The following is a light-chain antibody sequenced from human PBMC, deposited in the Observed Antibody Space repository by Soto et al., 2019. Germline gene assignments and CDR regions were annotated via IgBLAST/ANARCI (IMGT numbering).Light chain of an antibody. V-gene: IGKV1-39*01. CDR2: TAS. CDR1: QNIRNY. Sequence: DIQMTQSPSSLSASVGDRVTITCRASQNIRNYLNWYHQKPGKAPKLLIYTASSLQSGVPSRFSGSGSGTDFTLTISSLQPEDFATYYCQQSYSTPITSGQGTRLEIK. CDR3: QQSYSTPIT. J-gene: IGKJ5*01.